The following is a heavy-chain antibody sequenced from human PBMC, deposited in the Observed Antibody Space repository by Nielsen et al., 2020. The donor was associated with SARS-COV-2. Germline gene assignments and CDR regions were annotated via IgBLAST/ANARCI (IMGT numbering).Heavy chain of an antibody. Sequence: GGSLRLSCAASGFTFDDYAMHWVRQAPGKGLEWGSGISWNSGSIGYADSVKGRFTISRDNAKNSLYLQMNSLRAEDTALYYCAKDLLGILLVSYGMDVWGQGTTVTVSS. V-gene: IGHV3-9*01. D-gene: IGHD5/OR15-5a*01. CDR3: AKDLLGILLVSYGMDV. J-gene: IGHJ6*02. CDR2: ISWNSGSI. CDR1: GFTFDDYA.